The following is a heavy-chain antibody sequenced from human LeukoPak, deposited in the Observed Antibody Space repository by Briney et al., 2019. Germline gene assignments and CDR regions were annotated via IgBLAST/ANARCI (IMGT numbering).Heavy chain of an antibody. D-gene: IGHD5-18*01. CDR3: ARVTQTAMVTNYYYYMDV. V-gene: IGHV1-69*02. CDR1: GGSFSSYT. Sequence: GASVKVSCKTSGGSFSSYTISWVREAPGQGLEWMERIIPILGIANYAQKFQGRVTITADKSTSTAYMELSSLRSEDTAVYYFARVTQTAMVTNYYYYMDVWGKGTTVTVSS. CDR2: IIPILGIA. J-gene: IGHJ6*03.